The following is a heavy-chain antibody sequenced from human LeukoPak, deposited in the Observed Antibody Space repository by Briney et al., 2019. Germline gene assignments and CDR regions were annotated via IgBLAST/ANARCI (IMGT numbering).Heavy chain of an antibody. V-gene: IGHV3-15*05. Sequence: GGSLRLSCAASGFTFSNPWMSWVRQAPGKGLEWVGRIKIKTDGAATEYAAAVQARFTISRDDSKNTRYLEMNSLKTADTAVYYFATGGDSEGLSDHWGQGTLVTVSS. J-gene: IGHJ5*02. D-gene: IGHD2-21*02. CDR3: ATGGDSEGLSDH. CDR2: IKIKTDGAAT. CDR1: GFTFSNPW.